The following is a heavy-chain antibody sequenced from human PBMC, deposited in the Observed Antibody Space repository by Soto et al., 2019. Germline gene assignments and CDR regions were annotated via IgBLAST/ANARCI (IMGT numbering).Heavy chain of an antibody. D-gene: IGHD3-3*01. V-gene: IGHV4-34*01. CDR3: ARRPLISRSYYDFWSGSALDY. Sequence: SETLSLTCAVYGGSFSGYYWSWIRQPPGKGLEWIGEINHSGSTNYNPSLKSRVTISVDTSKNQFSLKLSSVTAADTAVYYCARRPLISRSYYDFWSGSALDYWGQGTLVTISS. J-gene: IGHJ4*02. CDR1: GGSFSGYY. CDR2: INHSGST.